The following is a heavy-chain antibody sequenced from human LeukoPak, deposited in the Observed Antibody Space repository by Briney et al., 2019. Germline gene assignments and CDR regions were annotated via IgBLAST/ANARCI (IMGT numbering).Heavy chain of an antibody. Sequence: SETLSLTCTVSGGSISSSSYYWGWIRQPPGKGLEWIGSIYYSGSTYYNPSLKSRVTISVDTSKNQFSLKLSSVTAADTAVYYCAKQSKHWNPFAGWGQGTLVTVSS. V-gene: IGHV4-39*01. J-gene: IGHJ4*02. CDR2: IYYSGST. D-gene: IGHD1-1*01. CDR3: AKQSKHWNPFAG. CDR1: GGSISSSSYY.